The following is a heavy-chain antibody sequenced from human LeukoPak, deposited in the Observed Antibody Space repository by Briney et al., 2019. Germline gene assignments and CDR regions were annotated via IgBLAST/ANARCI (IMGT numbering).Heavy chain of an antibody. V-gene: IGHV4-39*01. CDR2: IYYSGST. Sequence: SETLSLTCTVSGGSISSSSYYWGWIRQPPGKGLEWIGSIYYSGSTYYNPSLKSRVTISVDTSKNQFSLKLSSVTAADTAVYYCARPPKTLTYYYDSSGYYSYAFDIWGQGTMVTVSS. J-gene: IGHJ3*02. CDR1: GGSISSSSYY. D-gene: IGHD3-22*01. CDR3: ARPPKTLTYYYDSSGYYSYAFDI.